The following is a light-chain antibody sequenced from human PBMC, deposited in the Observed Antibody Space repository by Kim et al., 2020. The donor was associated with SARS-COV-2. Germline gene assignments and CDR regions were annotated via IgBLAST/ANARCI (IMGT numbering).Light chain of an antibody. CDR3: QTWGTGIRV. Sequence: QPVLTQSPSASASLGASVKLTCTLSSRHSTYAIAWHQQQPEKGPRYLMKVRSDGSHIKGDGIPDRFSGSSSGAERYLTISSLQSEDEADYYCQTWGTGIRVFGGGTQLTVL. CDR1: SRHSTYA. V-gene: IGLV4-69*01. CDR2: VRSDGSH. J-gene: IGLJ3*02.